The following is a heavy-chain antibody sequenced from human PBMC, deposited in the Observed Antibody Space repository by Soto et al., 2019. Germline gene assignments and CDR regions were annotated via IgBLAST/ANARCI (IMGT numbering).Heavy chain of an antibody. CDR3: AKDDSSSWYRYGMDV. CDR2: ISYDGSNK. CDR1: GFTFSSYG. V-gene: IGHV3-30*18. J-gene: IGHJ6*02. D-gene: IGHD6-13*01. Sequence: GGSLRLSCAASGFTFSSYGMHWVRQAPGKGLEWVAVISYDGSNKYYADSVKGRFTISRDNSKNTLYLQMNSLRAEDTAVYYCAKDDSSSWYRYGMDVWGQGTTVTVSS.